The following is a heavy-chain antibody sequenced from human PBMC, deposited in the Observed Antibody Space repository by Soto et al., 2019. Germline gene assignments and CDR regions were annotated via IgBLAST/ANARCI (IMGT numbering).Heavy chain of an antibody. D-gene: IGHD3-3*01. CDR1: GGSISSSYW. CDR3: VPSLNYDFWRDGGRHYYFDY. J-gene: IGHJ4*02. Sequence: KPSETLSLTCAVSGGSISSSYWWNWVRQPPGKGLEWIGKIYHSGSTNYNPSLKNRVTISVDKSNNQFSLRLSSVTAADTAVYFCVPSLNYDFWRDGGRHYYFDYWGQGTLVTVSS. CDR2: IYHSGST. V-gene: IGHV4-4*02.